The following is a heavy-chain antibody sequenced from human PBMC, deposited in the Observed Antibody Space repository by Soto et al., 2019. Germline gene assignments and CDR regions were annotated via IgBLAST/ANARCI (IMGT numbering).Heavy chain of an antibody. CDR1: SGSISSSNW. J-gene: IGHJ3*02. CDR3: ARDFPTCSGGSCYRSAFDI. V-gene: IGHV4-4*02. CDR2: IYHSGST. Sequence: QVQLQESGPGLVKPSGTLFLTCAVSSGSISSSNWWSWVRQPPGKGLEWIGEIYHSGSTNYNPSLKSRVTISVDKYKNHFSLRLDSVTAADTAVYYCARDFPTCSGGSCYRSAFDIWGQGTMVTVSS. D-gene: IGHD2-15*01.